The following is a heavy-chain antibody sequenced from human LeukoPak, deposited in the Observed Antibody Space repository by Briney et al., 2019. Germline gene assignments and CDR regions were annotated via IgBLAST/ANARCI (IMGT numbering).Heavy chain of an antibody. CDR1: GLTFNDYY. Sequence: GGSLRLSCAASGLTFNDYYMAWIRQPPGKGLEWISYISYSSTYTNYPDSVKGRFTISRDDVRNSVFLQMNSLRAEDTAVYYCARIPANSYYFDYWGPGSLVTVSS. V-gene: IGHV3-11*03. CDR2: ISYSSTYT. J-gene: IGHJ4*02. CDR3: ARIPANSYYFDY.